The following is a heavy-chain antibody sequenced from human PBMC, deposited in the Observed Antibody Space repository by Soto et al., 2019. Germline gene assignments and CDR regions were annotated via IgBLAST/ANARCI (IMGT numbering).Heavy chain of an antibody. CDR1: GWSFSGYY. CDR3: ARGRLRVWGEYYYYYYGMDV. V-gene: IGHV4-34*01. CDR2: INHSGST. J-gene: IGHJ6*02. D-gene: IGHD3-16*01. Sequence: PSETLSLTCAVYGWSFSGYYWSWIRQPPGKGLEWIGEINHSGSTDYNPSLKSRVTISVDTSKNQFSLKLSSVTAADTAVYYCARGRLRVWGEYYYYYYGMDVWGQGTTVTVSS.